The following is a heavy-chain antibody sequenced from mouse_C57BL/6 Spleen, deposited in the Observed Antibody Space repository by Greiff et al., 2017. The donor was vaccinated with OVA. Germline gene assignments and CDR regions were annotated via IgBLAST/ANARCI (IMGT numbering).Heavy chain of an antibody. Sequence: VQLQQPGTELVKPGASVKLSCKASGYTFTSYWMHWVKQRPGQGLEWIGIINPSNGGTNYNEKFKSKATLTVDKSSSTAYMQLSSLTSEDSAVYYCARGYGSYFYAMDYWGQGTSVTVSS. D-gene: IGHD1-1*02. CDR2: INPSNGGT. CDR1: GYTFTSYW. J-gene: IGHJ4*01. V-gene: IGHV1-53*01. CDR3: ARGYGSYFYAMDY.